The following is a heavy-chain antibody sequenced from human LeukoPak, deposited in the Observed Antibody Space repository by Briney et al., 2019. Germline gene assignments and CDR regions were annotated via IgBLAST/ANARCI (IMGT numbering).Heavy chain of an antibody. Sequence: AGGSLRLSCAASGFTFSSYSMNWVRQAPGKGLEWVSSISSSSSYIYYADSVKGRFTISRDNAKNSLYLQVNSLRAEDTAVYYCARAGQQLAYPFDYWGQGTLVTVSS. J-gene: IGHJ4*02. CDR1: GFTFSSYS. V-gene: IGHV3-21*01. D-gene: IGHD6-6*01. CDR2: ISSSSSYI. CDR3: ARAGQQLAYPFDY.